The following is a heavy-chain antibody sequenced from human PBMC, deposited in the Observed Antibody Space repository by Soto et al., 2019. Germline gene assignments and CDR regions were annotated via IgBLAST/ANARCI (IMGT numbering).Heavy chain of an antibody. Sequence: QVQLVESGGGVVQPGRSLRLSCAASGFTFSSYGMHWVRQAPGKGLEWVAVIRYDGSNKYYAYSVKGRFTISRDNSKNTLYLQMNRVRAQATDVYYGARDELARRLVPGIYAFDIWGQGTRVTVSS. CDR3: ARDELARRLVPGIYAFDI. V-gene: IGHV3-33*01. CDR1: GFTFSSYG. CDR2: IRYDGSNK. D-gene: IGHD2-21*02. J-gene: IGHJ3*02.